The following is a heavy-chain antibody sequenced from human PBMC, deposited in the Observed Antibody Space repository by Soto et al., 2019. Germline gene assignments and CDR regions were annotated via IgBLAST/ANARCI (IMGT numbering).Heavy chain of an antibody. J-gene: IGHJ5*02. Sequence: PSETLSLTCTVSGGSISSGGYYWSWIRQHPGKGLEWIGYIYYSGSTYYNPSLKSRVTISVDTSKNQFSLKLSSATAADTAVYYCAREREYSSSWYNWFAPWGQGTLVTVSS. D-gene: IGHD6-13*01. CDR2: IYYSGST. V-gene: IGHV4-31*03. CDR1: GGSISSGGYY. CDR3: AREREYSSSWYNWFAP.